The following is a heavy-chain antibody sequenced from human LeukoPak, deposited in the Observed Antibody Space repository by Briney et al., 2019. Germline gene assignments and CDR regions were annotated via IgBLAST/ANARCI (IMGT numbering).Heavy chain of an antibody. D-gene: IGHD6-13*01. CDR2: ISYDGSIK. Sequence: GRSLRLSCAASGFTFSGYGIHWVRQAPGQGLEWVAFISYDGSIKYYVDSVKGRFTISRDNSKNTLYLQVNSLRVEDTAFYYCAKALGSTCLDYWGQGTLVTVSS. V-gene: IGHV3-30*18. CDR1: GFTFSGYG. CDR3: AKALGSTCLDY. J-gene: IGHJ4*02.